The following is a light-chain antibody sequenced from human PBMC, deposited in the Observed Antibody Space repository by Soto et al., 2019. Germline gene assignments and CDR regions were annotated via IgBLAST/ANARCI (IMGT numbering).Light chain of an antibody. CDR1: SSDVGAYNY. CDR3: SSFTSGSTPYV. Sequence: QSVLTQPASWSGFPGQSITISCTGTSSDVGAYNYVSWYQQHPGKAPKLMIYDVSIRPSGVSYRFSGSKSVNTASLTISGLQAEDEADYYCSSFTSGSTPYVLGTGTKVTVL. J-gene: IGLJ1*01. CDR2: DVS. V-gene: IGLV2-14*01.